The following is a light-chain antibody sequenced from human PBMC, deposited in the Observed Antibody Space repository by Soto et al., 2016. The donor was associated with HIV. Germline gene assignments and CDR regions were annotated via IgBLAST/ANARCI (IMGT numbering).Light chain of an antibody. CDR2: DDS. V-gene: IGLV3-21*03. Sequence: SYVLTQPPSVSVAPGKTARIPCGGNNIGIKSVHWYQRKPGQAPVLVVYDDSDRPSGIPERFSGSNSANTATLTISRVEAGDEADYYCQVWDSSSDHRVFGGGTKLTVL. J-gene: IGLJ3*02. CDR1: NIGIKS. CDR3: QVWDSSSDHRV.